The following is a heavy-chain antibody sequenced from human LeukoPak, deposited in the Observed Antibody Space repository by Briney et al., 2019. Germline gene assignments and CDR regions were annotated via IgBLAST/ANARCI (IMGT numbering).Heavy chain of an antibody. CDR3: ARSIGGSGSYSDY. V-gene: IGHV4-34*01. Sequence: KTSETLSLTCAVYGGSFSGYYWSWIRQPPGKGLEWLGEINHSGSTNYNPSLKSRVTISVDTSKNQFSLKLSSVTAADTAVYYCARSIGGSGSYSDYWGQGTLVTVSS. CDR2: INHSGST. CDR1: GGSFSGYY. J-gene: IGHJ4*02. D-gene: IGHD3-10*01.